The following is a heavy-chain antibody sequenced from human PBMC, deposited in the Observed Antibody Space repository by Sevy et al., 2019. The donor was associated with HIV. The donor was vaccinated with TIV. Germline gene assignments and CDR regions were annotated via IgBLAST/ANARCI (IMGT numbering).Heavy chain of an antibody. V-gene: IGHV1-2*02. CDR3: VRDDRDGYFEH. CDR1: GYTFTGYY. J-gene: IGHJ4*02. CDR2: INPDSGDP. Sequence: ASVKVSCKASGYTFTGYYMHWMRHAPGQGLEWMGWINPDSGDPTYAPKFQGRVTLTRDTSINTAYMDLRRLKSDDTAVYYVVRDDRDGYFEHWGQGTLVTVS.